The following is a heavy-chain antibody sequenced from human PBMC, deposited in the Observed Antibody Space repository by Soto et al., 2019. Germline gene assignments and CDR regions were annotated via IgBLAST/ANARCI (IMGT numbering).Heavy chain of an antibody. Sequence: SETLSLTCSVSGVPVSDYHWTWIRLTPKKELQWIGFIHYNGRTDSSPSLKSRVTISRDNSKNTVYLQMNSLTAEDTALYYCAKNPVGGGYDPNWFDPWGQGTQVTVSS. CDR2: IHYNGRT. CDR1: GVPVSDYH. CDR3: AKNPVGGGYDPNWFDP. D-gene: IGHD5-12*01. V-gene: IGHV4-59*02. J-gene: IGHJ5*02.